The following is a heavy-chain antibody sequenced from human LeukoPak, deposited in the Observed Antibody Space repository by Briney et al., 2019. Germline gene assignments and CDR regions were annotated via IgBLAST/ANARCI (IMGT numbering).Heavy chain of an antibody. J-gene: IGHJ3*02. CDR1: GGSISSYY. Sequence: SATLSLTCTVSGGSISSYYWSWIRQPPGKGLEWIGYIYYSGSTNYNPSLKSRVTISVDTSKNQFSLKLSSVTAADTAVYYWARETYYYDSSGYHDAFDIWGQGTMVTVSS. CDR2: IYYSGST. V-gene: IGHV4-59*01. D-gene: IGHD3-22*01. CDR3: ARETYYYDSSGYHDAFDI.